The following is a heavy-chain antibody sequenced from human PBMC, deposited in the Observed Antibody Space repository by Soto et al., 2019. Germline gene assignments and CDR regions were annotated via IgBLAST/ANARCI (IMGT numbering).Heavy chain of an antibody. J-gene: IGHJ4*02. CDR1: GFTFSTYA. D-gene: IGHD1-26*01. Sequence: EVQLLESGGDLVQPGGSLRLSCAASGFTFSTYAMSWVRQAPGKGLDWVSTINTNGDTAYYSASVKGRFTISRDNSKDTLLPQMNGVRAEDTALYFSVQTARVTGSYWGQGTLVTVSS. CDR2: INTNGDTA. CDR3: VQTARVTGSY. V-gene: IGHV3-23*01.